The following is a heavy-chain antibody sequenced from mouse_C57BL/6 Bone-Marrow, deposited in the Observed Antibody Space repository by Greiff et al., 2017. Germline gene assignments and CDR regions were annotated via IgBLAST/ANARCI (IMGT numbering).Heavy chain of an antibody. D-gene: IGHD1-1*01. CDR1: GYTFTSYW. CDR2: IDPSDSYT. CDR3: ARYRHYGSSFYWYFDV. Sequence: QVQLQQPGAELVKPGASVKLTCKASGYTFTSYWMQWVKQRPGQGLEWIGEIDPSDSYTNYNQKFKGKATLTVDTSSSTAYMQLSSLTSEDSAVYYCARYRHYGSSFYWYFDVWGTGTTVTVSS. J-gene: IGHJ1*03. V-gene: IGHV1-50*01.